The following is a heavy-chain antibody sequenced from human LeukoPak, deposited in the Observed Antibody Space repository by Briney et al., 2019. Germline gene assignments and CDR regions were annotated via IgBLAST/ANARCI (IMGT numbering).Heavy chain of an antibody. Sequence: TSETLSLTCAVYGGSFSGYYWSWIRQPPGKGLEWIGEINHSGSTNYNPSLKSRVTISVDTSKNQFSLKLSSVTAADTAVYYCARYLDYGGNSRVFQHWGQGTLVTVSS. CDR3: ARYLDYGGNSRVFQH. CDR2: INHSGST. CDR1: GGSFSGYY. V-gene: IGHV4-34*01. J-gene: IGHJ1*01. D-gene: IGHD4-23*01.